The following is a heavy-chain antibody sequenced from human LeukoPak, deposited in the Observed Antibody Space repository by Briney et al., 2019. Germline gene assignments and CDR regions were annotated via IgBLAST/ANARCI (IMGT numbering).Heavy chain of an antibody. V-gene: IGHV4-34*01. Sequence: SETLSLTCAVYGGSFSCYYWSWIRQPPGKGLEWIGEINHSGSTNYNPSLKSRVTISVDTSKNQFSLKLSSVTAADTAVYYCARVSSSWYALDYWGQGTLVTVSS. D-gene: IGHD6-13*01. CDR2: INHSGST. J-gene: IGHJ4*02. CDR3: ARVSSSWYALDY. CDR1: GGSFSCYY.